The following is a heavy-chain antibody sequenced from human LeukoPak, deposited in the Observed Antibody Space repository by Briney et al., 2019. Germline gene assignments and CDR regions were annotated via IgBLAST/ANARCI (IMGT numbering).Heavy chain of an antibody. CDR3: AKGDNYHGTGSLRIVS. J-gene: IGHJ5*02. V-gene: IGHV4-38-2*01. D-gene: IGHD1-1*01. CDR2: IFHTGST. Sequence: SETLSLTCAVSSVSITSHYYCGWVRPSPGKGLEWIGNIFHTGSTYYSPSLKSRLTISLDTSQNQFSLNLSSVTPADTALYYCAKGDNYHGTGSLRIVSWGQGTLVTVSS. CDR1: SVSITSHYY.